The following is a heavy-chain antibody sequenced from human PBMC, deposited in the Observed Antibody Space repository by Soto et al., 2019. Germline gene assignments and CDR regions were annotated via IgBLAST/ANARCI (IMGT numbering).Heavy chain of an antibody. CDR2: IWYDGSNK. Sequence: GGSLRLSCAASGFTFSSYGMHWVRQAPGKGLEWVAVIWYDGSNKYYADSVKGRFTISRDNSKNTLYLQMNSLRAEDTAVYYCARDLAGDWYQLLSTYYYYGMDVWGQGTTVTVSS. V-gene: IGHV3-33*01. CDR1: GFTFSSYG. J-gene: IGHJ6*02. CDR3: ARDLAGDWYQLLSTYYYYGMDV. D-gene: IGHD2-2*01.